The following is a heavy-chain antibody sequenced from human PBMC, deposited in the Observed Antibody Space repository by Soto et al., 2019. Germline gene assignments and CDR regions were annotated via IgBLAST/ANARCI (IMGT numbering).Heavy chain of an antibody. D-gene: IGHD5-12*01. Sequence: GGSLRLSCAASEFTFSSYTMNWVRQAPGKGLEWVSSISASSTYIYYADSLKGRFTISRDNAHNSLYLQVNSLRAEDTAVYYCARGWLRDPWMYWGQGTLVTVSS. V-gene: IGHV3-21*01. CDR2: ISASSTYI. CDR3: ARGWLRDPWMY. CDR1: EFTFSSYT. J-gene: IGHJ4*02.